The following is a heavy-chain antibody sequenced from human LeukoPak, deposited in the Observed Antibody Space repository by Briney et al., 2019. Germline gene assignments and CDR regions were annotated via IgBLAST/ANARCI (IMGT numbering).Heavy chain of an antibody. D-gene: IGHD3-10*01. CDR2: IYYSGST. CDR3: ARHGGLDRGFSDAFGI. Sequence: SETLSLTCTVSGGSASSYYWSWIRQPPGKGLEWIGYIYYSGSTNHNPSLKSRVTISLDTSKNQFSLKLSSVTAADTAVYYCARHGGLDRGFSDAFGIWGQGTTVTVSS. V-gene: IGHV4-59*08. J-gene: IGHJ3*02. CDR1: GGSASSYY.